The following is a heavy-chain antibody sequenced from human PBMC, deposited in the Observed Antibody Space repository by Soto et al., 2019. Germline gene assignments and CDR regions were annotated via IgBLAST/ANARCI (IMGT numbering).Heavy chain of an antibody. CDR3: ARTTVTTYYYYGMDV. J-gene: IGHJ6*02. Sequence: PSETLSLTCTVSGGSISSGGYYWSGIRQHPGKGLEWIGYIYYSGITYYNPSLKSRVTISVDTSKNQFSLKLSSVTAADTAVYYCARTTVTTYYYYGMDVWGQGTTVTVSS. CDR1: GGSISSGGYY. V-gene: IGHV4-31*03. D-gene: IGHD4-17*01. CDR2: IYYSGIT.